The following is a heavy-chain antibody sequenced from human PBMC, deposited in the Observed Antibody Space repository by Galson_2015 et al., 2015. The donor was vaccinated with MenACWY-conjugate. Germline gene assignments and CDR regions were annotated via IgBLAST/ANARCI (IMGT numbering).Heavy chain of an antibody. D-gene: IGHD6-6*01. Sequence: SLRLSCAASGFTFSSYGMHWVRQAPGKGLEWVAFIWYDGENENYKDSVKGRFSISRDNSKKKLYLQMNSLTSEDTALYFCARGGHSSSPEGYFQHWGQGTVVIVSS. CDR1: GFTFSSYG. CDR2: IWYDGENE. J-gene: IGHJ1*01. CDR3: ARGGHSSSPEGYFQH. V-gene: IGHV3-33*08.